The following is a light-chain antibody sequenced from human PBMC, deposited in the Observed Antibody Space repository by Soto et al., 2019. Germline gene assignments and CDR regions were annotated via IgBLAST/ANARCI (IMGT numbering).Light chain of an antibody. CDR1: SSNIGAGYD. CDR3: QSYDSSLSGPYV. V-gene: IGLV1-40*01. Sequence: LRPPPTGTGAPGQGGILFKTGSSSNIGAGYDVHWYQQLPGTAPKLLIYGNSNRPSGVPDRFSGSKSGTSASLAITGLQAEDEADYYCQSYDSSLSGPYVFGTGTKVTVL. J-gene: IGLJ1*01. CDR2: GNS.